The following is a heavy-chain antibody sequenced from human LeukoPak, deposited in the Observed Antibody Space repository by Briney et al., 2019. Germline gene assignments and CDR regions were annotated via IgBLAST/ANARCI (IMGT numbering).Heavy chain of an antibody. V-gene: IGHV4-34*01. CDR3: ARACRDGYFDY. Sequence: SETLSLTCAVYGGSFSGYYWSWIRQPPGKGLEWIGEINHSGSTNYNPSLKSRVTISVDTSKNQFSLKLSSVTAADTAVYYCARACRDGYFDYWGQGTLATVSS. J-gene: IGHJ4*02. CDR1: GGSFSGYY. CDR2: INHSGST. D-gene: IGHD5-24*01.